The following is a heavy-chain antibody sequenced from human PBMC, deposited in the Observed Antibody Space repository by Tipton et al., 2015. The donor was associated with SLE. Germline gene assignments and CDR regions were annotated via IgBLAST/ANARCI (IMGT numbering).Heavy chain of an antibody. CDR1: GGSIRSYY. J-gene: IGHJ2*01. D-gene: IGHD4-11*01. Sequence: TLSLTCTVSGGSIRSYYWSWVRPPAGGGPEWIGRIYTNENTNYNPSLKSRVTMSVDTSKNHFSLKLISVTAADTAVYYCAREFLNPVTTVHYYFDLWGRGTLVTVSS. CDR3: AREFLNPVTTVHYYFDL. V-gene: IGHV4-4*07. CDR2: IYTNENT.